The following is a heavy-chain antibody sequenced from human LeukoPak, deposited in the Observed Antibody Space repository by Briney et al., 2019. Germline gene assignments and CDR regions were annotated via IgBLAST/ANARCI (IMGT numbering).Heavy chain of an antibody. CDR3: ARGLVADYVWGSYRYTCSVFDY. CDR2: INHSGST. Sequence: PSETLSLTCAVYGGSFSGYYWSWTRQPPGKGLEWIGEINHSGSTNYNPSLKSRVTISVDTSKNQFSLKLSSVTAADTAVYYCARGLVADYVWGSYRYTCSVFDYWGQGTLVTVSS. D-gene: IGHD3-16*02. J-gene: IGHJ4*02. V-gene: IGHV4-34*01. CDR1: GGSFSGYY.